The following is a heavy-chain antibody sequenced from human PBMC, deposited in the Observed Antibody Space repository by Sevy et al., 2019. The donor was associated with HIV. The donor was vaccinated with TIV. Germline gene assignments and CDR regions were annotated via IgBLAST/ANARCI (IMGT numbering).Heavy chain of an antibody. D-gene: IGHD3-3*01. V-gene: IGHV1-18*01. CDR3: TRVDPYYEFGDV. J-gene: IGHJ6*02. CDR2: ITAYKDNT. CDR1: GDTFSTYG. Sequence: ASVKVSCKASGDTFSTYGLSWVRQAPGQGLEWIGWITAYKDNTNYAQNFQGRVTMTTDTSTSTAYMELRSLRSDDTAVYYCTRVDPYYEFGDVWGQGTTVTVSS.